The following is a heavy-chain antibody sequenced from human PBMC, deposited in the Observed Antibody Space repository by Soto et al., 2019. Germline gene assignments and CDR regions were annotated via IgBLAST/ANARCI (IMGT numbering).Heavy chain of an antibody. CDR2: ISGSSNAI. CDR3: VRGRLGFFDF. Sequence: EVQLVESGGNWVQPGGSLRLTCAVSGFTPRNFALNWFRQAPGRGLEWVSYISGSSNAIYYADSMRGRFTTSRDNAENSLYLQMNSLRAEDTAVYYCVRGRLGFFDFWGHGTLVTVSS. V-gene: IGHV3-48*04. CDR1: GFTPRNFA. J-gene: IGHJ4*01. D-gene: IGHD6-19*01.